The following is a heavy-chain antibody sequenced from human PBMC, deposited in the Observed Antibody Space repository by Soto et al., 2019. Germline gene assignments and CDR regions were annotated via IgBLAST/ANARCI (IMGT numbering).Heavy chain of an antibody. CDR2: MYYSGGS. Sequence: SETLVPHLHCLWWLHQLLLLELDPAAPGKGLEWIGYMYYSGGSNYNPSLNSRVTISVDTSKNQFSLRLSSVTAADMAVYFCARAVSPYFGTWFDPWGQGTLVTVSS. V-gene: IGHV4-59*12. CDR1: WLHQLLL. CDR3: ARAVSPYFGTWFDP. D-gene: IGHD3-10*01. J-gene: IGHJ5*02.